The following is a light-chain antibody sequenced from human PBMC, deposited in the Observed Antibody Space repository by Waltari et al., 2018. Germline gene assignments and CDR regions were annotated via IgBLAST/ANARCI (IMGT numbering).Light chain of an antibody. CDR2: EVS. CDR1: SSDVGSYNR. J-gene: IGLJ3*02. V-gene: IGLV2-18*02. CDR3: SSYTSSNTWV. Sequence: QSALTQPPSVSGSPGQSVTISCTGTSSDVGSYNRVSWYQQPPGTAPKLMIYEVSNRPAGVPDRFCASKSGNTASLTISGLQAEDEADYYCSSYTSSNTWVFGGGTKLTVL.